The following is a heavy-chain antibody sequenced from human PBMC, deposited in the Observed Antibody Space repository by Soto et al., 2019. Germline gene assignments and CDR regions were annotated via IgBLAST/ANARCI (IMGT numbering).Heavy chain of an antibody. CDR3: ARDLDEDSYGPPPVYGMDV. D-gene: IGHD5-18*01. Sequence: QVQLQESGPGLVKPSETLSLTCTVSGGSISSYYWSWIRQPPGKGLEWIGYIYYSGSTNYNPSLKSRVTISVDTSKNQFSLKLSSVTAADTAVYYCARDLDEDSYGPPPVYGMDVWGQGTTVTVSS. V-gene: IGHV4-59*01. J-gene: IGHJ6*02. CDR1: GGSISSYY. CDR2: IYYSGST.